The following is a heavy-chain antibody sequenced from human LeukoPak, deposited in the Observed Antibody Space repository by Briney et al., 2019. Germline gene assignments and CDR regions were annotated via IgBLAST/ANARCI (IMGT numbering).Heavy chain of an antibody. J-gene: IGHJ5*02. CDR3: ARGPGGYFDPFDP. V-gene: IGHV4-59*01. CDR2: IYYSGST. D-gene: IGHD3-9*01. CDR1: GGSISSYY. Sequence: PSETLCLTCTVSGGSISSYYWSWIRQPPGKGLEWIGYIYYSGSTNYNPSLKSRVTISVDTSKNQFSLKLSSVTAADTAVYYCARGPGGYFDPFDPWGQGTLVTVSS.